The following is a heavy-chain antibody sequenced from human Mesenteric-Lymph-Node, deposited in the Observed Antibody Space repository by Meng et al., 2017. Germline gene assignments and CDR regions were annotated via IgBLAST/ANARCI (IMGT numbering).Heavy chain of an antibody. CDR3: ARARTTWLNDALVI. Sequence: LKISCVASGFTFSAYAMFWVRQTPGKGLEWVSSISGFDDATHSADSVKGRFTISRDNSKNTLYLQMNSLRAEDTAVYYCARARTTWLNDALVIWGRGTMVTVSS. CDR1: GFTFSAYA. V-gene: IGHV3-23*01. D-gene: IGHD3-22*01. CDR2: ISGFDDAT. J-gene: IGHJ3*02.